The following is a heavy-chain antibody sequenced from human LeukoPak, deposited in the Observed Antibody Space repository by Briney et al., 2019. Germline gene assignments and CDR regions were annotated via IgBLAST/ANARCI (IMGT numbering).Heavy chain of an antibody. D-gene: IGHD3-10*01. CDR1: GFTFSAYA. J-gene: IGHJ4*02. Sequence: GGSLRDSCAACGFTFSAYAMHWVGQAPAKGLAGVAVISYDGTNKYYADSVKGRFTISRHDSRNTLDLQMNSLRPEDTAVYYCVRANYYGSGSYFRTRDDSWGQGTLVTVSS. V-gene: IGHV3-30*04. CDR2: ISYDGTNK. CDR3: VRANYYGSGSYFRTRDDS.